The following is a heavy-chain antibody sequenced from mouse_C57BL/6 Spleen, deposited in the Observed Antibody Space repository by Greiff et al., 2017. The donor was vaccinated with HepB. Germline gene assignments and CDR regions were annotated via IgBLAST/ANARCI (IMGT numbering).Heavy chain of an antibody. CDR3: ARWIYYGSSYVGYCDY. V-gene: IGHV1-72*01. CDR1: GYTFTSYW. D-gene: IGHD1-1*01. CDR2: IDPNSGGT. J-gene: IGHJ2*01. Sequence: VQLQQSGAELVKPGASVKLSCKASGYTFTSYWMHWVKQRPGRGLEWIGRIDPNSGGTKYNEKFKSKATLTVDIPSSTAYMQLSSLTSEDSAVYYCARWIYYGSSYVGYCDYWGQGTTLTVSS.